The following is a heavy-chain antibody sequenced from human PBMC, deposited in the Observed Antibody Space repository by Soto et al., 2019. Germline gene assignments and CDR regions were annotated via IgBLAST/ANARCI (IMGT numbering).Heavy chain of an antibody. CDR3: TTGLLFDY. J-gene: IGHJ4*02. V-gene: IGHV3-15*01. Sequence: GGSLRLSCAGSGFTFSNAWMNWVRQVPGKGLEWVARIKSKANGETIDYTAPVKGRFSISRDDSKNTAYLQMNSLKTEDTAVYYCTTGLLFDYWGQGTLVTVSS. CDR2: IKSKANGETI. D-gene: IGHD4-17*01. CDR1: GFTFSNAW.